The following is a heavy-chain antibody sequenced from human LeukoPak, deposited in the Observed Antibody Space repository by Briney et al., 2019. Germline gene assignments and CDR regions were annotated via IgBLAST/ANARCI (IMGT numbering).Heavy chain of an antibody. J-gene: IGHJ5*02. CDR1: TFIFSNYS. D-gene: IGHD1-26*01. Sequence: GGSLRLSCAASTFIFSNYSMNWVRQAPGKGLDWISYISSSSKVIYYADSVRGRFTISRDNDKNSLYLQMNSLRAEDTAVYYCARDGTSSWFDPWGQRTLVTVSS. CDR3: ARDGTSSWFDP. V-gene: IGHV3-48*01. CDR2: ISSSSKVI.